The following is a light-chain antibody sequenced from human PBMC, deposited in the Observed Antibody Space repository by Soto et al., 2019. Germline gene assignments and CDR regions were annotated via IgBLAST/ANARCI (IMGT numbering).Light chain of an antibody. CDR2: AAS. V-gene: IGKV3-20*01. CDR1: QSVSSSS. Sequence: IVCSEAPAIRSLSEGENATRSRRASQSVSSSSLAWCQQKPGQAPRLLIYAASSRATGIPGRFSGSGSGTDFTLTISRLEPEDFAVYSCQQYDTSPPTFGQGPKVDIK. J-gene: IGKJ1*01. CDR3: QQYDTSPPT.